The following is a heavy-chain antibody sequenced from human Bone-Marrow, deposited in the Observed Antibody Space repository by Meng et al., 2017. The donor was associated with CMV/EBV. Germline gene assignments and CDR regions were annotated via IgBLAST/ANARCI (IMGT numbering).Heavy chain of an antibody. CDR2: VGPDSGST. CDR3: ARDVGAPVAATLYVFAN. V-gene: IGHV1-8*01. Sequence: YTFPSSDISWLRQAPGQPLGWLGWVGPDSGSTGYAPKFQGRVTMTADTSIRTAYMELRRLGSEDTAVYFCARDVGAPVAATLYVFANWGQGTLVTVSS. D-gene: IGHD6-19*01. J-gene: IGHJ4*02. CDR1: YTFPSSD.